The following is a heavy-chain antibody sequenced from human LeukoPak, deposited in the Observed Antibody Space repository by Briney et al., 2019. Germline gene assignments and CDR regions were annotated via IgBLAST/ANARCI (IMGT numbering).Heavy chain of an antibody. J-gene: IGHJ4*02. CDR3: ARGYSGYDWDDWNDY. V-gene: IGHV3-30*02. CDR2: IRYDGSNK. D-gene: IGHD5-12*01. Sequence: PGGSLRLSCAASGFTFSSYGMHWVRQAPGKGLEWVAFIRYDGSNKYYADSVKGRFTISRDNSKNTLYLQMNSLRAEDTAVYYCARGYSGYDWDDWNDYWGQGTLVTVSS. CDR1: GFTFSSYG.